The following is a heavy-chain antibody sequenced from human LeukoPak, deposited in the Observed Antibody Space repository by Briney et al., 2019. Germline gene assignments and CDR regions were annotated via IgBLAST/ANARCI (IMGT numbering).Heavy chain of an antibody. CDR1: GYSISSGYY. J-gene: IGHJ3*02. Sequence: PSETLSLTCTVSGYSISSGYYWGWIRQPPGKGLEWIGSIYHSGSTYYSPSLKSRVTISVDTSKNQFSLKLSSVTAADTAVYYCARSMIVVTYHLDAFDIWGQGTMVTVSS. CDR2: IYHSGST. D-gene: IGHD3-22*01. CDR3: ARSMIVVTYHLDAFDI. V-gene: IGHV4-38-2*02.